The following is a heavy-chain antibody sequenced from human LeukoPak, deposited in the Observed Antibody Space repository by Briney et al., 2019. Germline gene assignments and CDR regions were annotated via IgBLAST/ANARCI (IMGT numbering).Heavy chain of an antibody. D-gene: IGHD6-13*01. CDR3: AAAGIGPFYYYYYGMDV. J-gene: IGHJ6*02. CDR2: INQSGST. CDR1: GGSFSGYY. Sequence: PSETLSLTCAVYGGSFSGYYWSWIRQPPGKGLEWIGEINQSGSTNYNPSLKSRVTISVDTSKNQFSLKLSSVTAADTAVYYCAAAGIGPFYYYYYGMDVWGQGTTVTVSS. V-gene: IGHV4-34*01.